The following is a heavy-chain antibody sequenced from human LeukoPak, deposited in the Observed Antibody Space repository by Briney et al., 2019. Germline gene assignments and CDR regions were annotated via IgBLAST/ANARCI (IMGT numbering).Heavy chain of an antibody. V-gene: IGHV3-74*01. D-gene: IGHD1-26*01. CDR1: GFTFSSHL. CDR3: ARGTGSSGGYYVGDF. CDR2: ISSDGTYT. Sequence: GGSLRLSCAASGFTFSSHLMHWVRQAPGKGLVWVSRISSDGTYTNYADSVRGRFTISRDNAKNTLYLQMNSLRAEDTAVYYCARGTGSSGGYYVGDFWGQGTLVTVSS. J-gene: IGHJ4*02.